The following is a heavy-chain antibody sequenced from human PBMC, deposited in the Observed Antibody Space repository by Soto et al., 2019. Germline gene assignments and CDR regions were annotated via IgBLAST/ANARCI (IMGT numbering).Heavy chain of an antibody. Sequence: QVQLVESGGGVVQPGRSLRLSCAASGFTFSSYGMHWVRQAPGKGLEWVAVISYDGSNKYYADSVKGRFTISRDNSKNTLYLQMNSLRAEDTAVYYCARDKSSGWPTYYYYGMDVWGQGTTVTVSS. V-gene: IGHV3-30*03. D-gene: IGHD6-19*01. CDR2: ISYDGSNK. J-gene: IGHJ6*02. CDR3: ARDKSSGWPTYYYYGMDV. CDR1: GFTFSSYG.